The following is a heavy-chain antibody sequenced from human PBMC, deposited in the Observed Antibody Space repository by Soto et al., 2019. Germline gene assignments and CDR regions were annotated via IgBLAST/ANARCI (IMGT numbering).Heavy chain of an antibody. Sequence: GSLRLSCAASGFTFSSYSMNWVRQAPGKGLEWVSSISSSSSYIYYADSVKGRFTISRDNAKNSLYLQMNSLRAEDTAVYYCARDGYCTNGVCYDYYYYYGMDVWGQGTTVTVSS. CDR2: ISSSSSYI. J-gene: IGHJ6*02. CDR3: ARDGYCTNGVCYDYYYYYGMDV. CDR1: GFTFSSYS. V-gene: IGHV3-21*01. D-gene: IGHD2-8*01.